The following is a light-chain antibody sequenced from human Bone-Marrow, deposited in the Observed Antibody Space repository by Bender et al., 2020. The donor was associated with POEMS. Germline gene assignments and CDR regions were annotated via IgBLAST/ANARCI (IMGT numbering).Light chain of an antibody. J-gene: IGLJ3*02. Sequence: QSALTQPASVSGSPGQSITISCTGTSSDIGGYNYVSWYQQHPGKAPQLLIYDVSNRPSGVSNRFSGSKSGNTASLSISGLLPEDEADYFCSSASGSTLVFGGGTKVTVL. CDR2: DVS. CDR3: SSASGSTLV. V-gene: IGLV2-14*03. CDR1: SSDIGGYNY.